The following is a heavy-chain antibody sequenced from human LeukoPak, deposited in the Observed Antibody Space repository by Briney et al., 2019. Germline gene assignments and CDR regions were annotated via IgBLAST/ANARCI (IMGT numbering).Heavy chain of an antibody. Sequence: GGSLRLSCAASGFTFSSYWMTWVRQAPGKGLEWVSSISSSTSYIYYADSVKGRFTISRDNAKNSLYLQMNSLRPEDTAVYYCARENSGSYYQFDCWGQGTLVTVSS. D-gene: IGHD1-26*01. CDR2: ISSSTSYI. CDR1: GFTFSSYW. V-gene: IGHV3-21*01. J-gene: IGHJ4*02. CDR3: ARENSGSYYQFDC.